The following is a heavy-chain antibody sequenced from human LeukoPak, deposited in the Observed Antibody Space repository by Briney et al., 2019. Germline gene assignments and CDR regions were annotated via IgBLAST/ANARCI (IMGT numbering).Heavy chain of an antibody. V-gene: IGHV1-69*04. CDR1: GGTFSSYA. CDR2: IIPILGIA. Sequence: SVKVSCKASGGTFSSYAISWVRQAPGQGLEWMGRIIPILGIANYAQKFQGRVTITADKSTSTAYMELSSLRAEDTAVYYCAKDLGSGYDSGYGAFDIWGQGTMVTVSS. J-gene: IGHJ3*02. CDR3: AKDLGSGYDSGYGAFDI. D-gene: IGHD5-12*01.